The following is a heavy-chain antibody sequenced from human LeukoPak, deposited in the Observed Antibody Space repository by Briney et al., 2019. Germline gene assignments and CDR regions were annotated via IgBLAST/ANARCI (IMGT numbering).Heavy chain of an antibody. CDR2: IYYSGST. CDR1: GVSISSYY. Sequence: PSETLSLTCTVSGVSISSYYWSWIRQPPGKGLEWIGYIYYSGSTNYNPSLKSRVTISVDTSKNQFSLKLSSVTAADTAVYYCASSLGYDAYYFDYWGQGTLVTVSS. D-gene: IGHD5-12*01. J-gene: IGHJ4*02. V-gene: IGHV4-59*01. CDR3: ASSLGYDAYYFDY.